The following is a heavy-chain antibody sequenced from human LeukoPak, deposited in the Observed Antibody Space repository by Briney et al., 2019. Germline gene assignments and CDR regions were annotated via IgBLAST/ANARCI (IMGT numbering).Heavy chain of an antibody. Sequence: GASVKVSCKASGYTFTNYYIHWVRQAPGQGLEWMGIIKLGGSTTTYTQKIQYTQKFQERVTMKWDTSTNTAYMDLTNLRSEYAAVYYCAREIPESYYFDYWGQGTLVTVSS. V-gene: IGHV1-46*03. D-gene: IGHD1-14*01. J-gene: IGHJ4*02. CDR3: AREIPESYYFDY. CDR1: GYTFTNYY. CDR2: IKLGGSTT.